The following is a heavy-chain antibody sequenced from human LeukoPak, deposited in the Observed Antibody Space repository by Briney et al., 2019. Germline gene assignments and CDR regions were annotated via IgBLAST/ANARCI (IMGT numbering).Heavy chain of an antibody. J-gene: IGHJ4*02. D-gene: IGHD3-10*01. CDR1: GGSFSGYY. CDR2: INHSGST. Sequence: PSETLSLTCAVYGGSFSGYYWSWIRQPPGKGLEWIGEINHSGSTNYNPSLKSRVTMSVDTSKNQFSLKLSSVTAADTAVYYCATRVVRGVINWWGQGTLVTVSS. CDR3: ATRVVRGVINW. V-gene: IGHV4-34*01.